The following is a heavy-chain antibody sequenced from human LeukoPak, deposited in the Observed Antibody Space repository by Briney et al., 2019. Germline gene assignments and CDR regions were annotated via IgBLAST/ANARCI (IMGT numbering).Heavy chain of an antibody. CDR2: IYGGGAT. CDR3: VRLLPASRHYFDY. CDR1: GFTFSSYA. J-gene: IGHJ4*02. V-gene: IGHV3-23*03. Sequence: GGSLRLSCAASGFTFSSYAMNWVRQAPGKGLEWISVIYGGGATYYADSVRGRFTISRDNSKNELFLQMNSLRVEDTAVYHCVRLLPASRHYFDYWGQGTLVTVSS. D-gene: IGHD6-6*01.